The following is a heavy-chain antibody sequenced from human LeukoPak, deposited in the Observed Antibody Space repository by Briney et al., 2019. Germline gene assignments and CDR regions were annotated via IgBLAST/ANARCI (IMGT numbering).Heavy chain of an antibody. CDR3: AKETGRSSGSWGFDI. V-gene: IGHV3-23*01. J-gene: IGHJ3*02. CDR2: ISGSGGST. Sequence: GGSLRLYCAAYGFTFSSYAMSWVRQAPGKGLEWVSAISGSGGSTYYADSVKGRFTISRDNSENTLHLQMNSLRVDDTALYYCAKETGRSSGSWGFDIWGQGTFVTVSS. D-gene: IGHD3-10*01. CDR1: GFTFSSYA.